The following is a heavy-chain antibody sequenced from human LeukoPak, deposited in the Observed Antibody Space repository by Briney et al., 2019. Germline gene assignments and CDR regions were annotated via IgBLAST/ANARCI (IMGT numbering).Heavy chain of an antibody. J-gene: IGHJ6*03. Sequence: PSETLSLTCTVSGGSISSTDDYWGWIRQPPGKGPEWIGSIYYSGSTYYNPSLKSRVTISVDTSKNQFSLKLSSVTAADTAVYYCARNAGYDILTKKRYYYMDVWGKGTTVTVSS. CDR3: ARNAGYDILTKKRYYYMDV. V-gene: IGHV4-39*07. CDR2: IYYSGST. D-gene: IGHD3-9*01. CDR1: GGSISSTDDY.